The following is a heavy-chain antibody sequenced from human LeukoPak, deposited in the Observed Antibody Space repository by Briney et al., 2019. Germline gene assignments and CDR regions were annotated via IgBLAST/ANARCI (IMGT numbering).Heavy chain of an antibody. J-gene: IGHJ4*02. CDR1: GFTFNRYN. Sequence: GGSLRLSCAASGFTFNRYNMNWVRRAPGKGLEWVSSISSSSIYIYYADSVKGRFTISRDNAKNSLYLQMNSLRAEDTAVYYCARDPRGSAMVFPFDYWGQGTLVTVSS. CDR3: ARDPRGSAMVFPFDY. V-gene: IGHV3-21*01. D-gene: IGHD5-18*01. CDR2: ISSSSIYI.